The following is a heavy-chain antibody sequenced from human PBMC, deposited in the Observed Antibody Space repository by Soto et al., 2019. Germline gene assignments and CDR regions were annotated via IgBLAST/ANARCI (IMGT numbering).Heavy chain of an antibody. CDR3: ARKGTAASVDY. J-gene: IGHJ4*02. Sequence: QVQLVQSGAEVKKPGASVKVSCKTSGFTFTSYGITWVRQAPGQGLEWMGWISANNGNTHYAQNLQGRVTMTTDTSSSTAYMDLRSLRSDDTAVYYCARKGTAASVDYWGQGTLVIVSS. CDR2: ISANNGNT. V-gene: IGHV1-18*01. D-gene: IGHD2-15*01. CDR1: GFTFTSYG.